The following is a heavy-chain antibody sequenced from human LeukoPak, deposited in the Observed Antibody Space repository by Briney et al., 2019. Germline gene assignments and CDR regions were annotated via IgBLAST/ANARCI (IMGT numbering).Heavy chain of an antibody. CDR1: GFTFSNYA. D-gene: IGHD2-2*01. CDR3: ARDTRVFCSSTSCYFPDS. CDR2: ISYDGSNK. J-gene: IGHJ4*02. V-gene: IGHV3-30-3*01. Sequence: PGGSLRLSCAASGFTFSNYAMHWVRQAPGKGLEWVALISYDGSNKYYADSVKGRFTISRDNSKTTLYLQMNSLRAEDTSVYYCARDTRVFCSSTSCYFPDSWGQGTLVTVSS.